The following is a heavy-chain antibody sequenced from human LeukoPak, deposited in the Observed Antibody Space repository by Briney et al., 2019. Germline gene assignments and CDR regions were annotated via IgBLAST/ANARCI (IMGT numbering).Heavy chain of an antibody. Sequence: ASVKVSCKASGYTFTGYYMHWVRQAPGQGLEWMGWISAYNGNTNYAQKLQGRVTMTTDTSTSTAYMELRSLRSDDTAVYYCASSFRQQLVLDYWGQGTLATVSS. V-gene: IGHV1-18*04. CDR3: ASSFRQQLVLDY. CDR2: ISAYNGNT. CDR1: GYTFTGYY. J-gene: IGHJ4*02. D-gene: IGHD6-13*01.